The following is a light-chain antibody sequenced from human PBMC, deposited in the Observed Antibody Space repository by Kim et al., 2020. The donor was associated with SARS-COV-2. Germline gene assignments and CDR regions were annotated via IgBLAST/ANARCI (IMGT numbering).Light chain of an antibody. CDR1: KLGDKY. J-gene: IGLJ2*01. V-gene: IGLV3-1*01. CDR2: QDS. CDR3: QAWDSSRV. Sequence: ELTQPPSVSVSPGQTASITCSGDKLGDKYACWYQQKPGQSPVLVIYQDSKRPSGIPERFSGSNSGNTATLTISGTQAMDEADYYCQAWDSSRVFGGGT.